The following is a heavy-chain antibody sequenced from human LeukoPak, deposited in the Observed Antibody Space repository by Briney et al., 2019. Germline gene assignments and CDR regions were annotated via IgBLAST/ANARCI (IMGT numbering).Heavy chain of an antibody. V-gene: IGHV3-23*01. CDR2: ISGSGGYT. CDR3: AKDGSGSYYNYFDY. Sequence: GGSLRLSCAASGFTFSSYAMSWVRQAPGKGLEWVSGISGSGGYTSYADSVKGRFTISRDNSKNTLYLQMNSLRAKDTAVYYCAKDGSGSYYNYFDYWGQGTLVTVSS. CDR1: GFTFSSYA. D-gene: IGHD3-10*01. J-gene: IGHJ4*02.